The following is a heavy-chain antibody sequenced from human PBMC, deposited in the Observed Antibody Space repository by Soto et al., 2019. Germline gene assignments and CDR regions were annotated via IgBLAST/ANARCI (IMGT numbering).Heavy chain of an antibody. Sequence: QITLKESGPPLVKPTQTLTLTCNFSGFSLSTKGVGVGWIRQPPGKALEWLGIIYWDDDKRYRPSLNNRLTITKDTSKNQVVLTMTNVDTADTGTYFSAHLYAESGYDWRYDPWGQGTRVTVSS. CDR3: AHLYAESGYDWRYDP. V-gene: IGHV2-5*02. CDR1: GFSLSTKGVG. CDR2: IYWDDDK. J-gene: IGHJ5*02. D-gene: IGHD5-12*01.